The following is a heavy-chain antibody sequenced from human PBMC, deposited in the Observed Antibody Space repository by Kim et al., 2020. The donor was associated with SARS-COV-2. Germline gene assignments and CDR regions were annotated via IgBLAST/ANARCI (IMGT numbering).Heavy chain of an antibody. J-gene: IGHJ4*02. D-gene: IGHD1-26*01. V-gene: IGHV4-39*01. Sequence: NPSLKSRVTISVDTSKNQFSLKLSSVTAADTAVYYCARNQWELLLYYFDYWGQGTLVTVSS. CDR3: ARNQWELLLYYFDY.